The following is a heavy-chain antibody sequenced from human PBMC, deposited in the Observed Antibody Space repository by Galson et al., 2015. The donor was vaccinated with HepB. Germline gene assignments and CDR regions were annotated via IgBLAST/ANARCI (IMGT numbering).Heavy chain of an antibody. D-gene: IGHD5-18*01. CDR3: ATGKAYNYGLPGFDY. CDR1: GFTFDDYT. V-gene: IGHV3-48*01. CDR2: ISSSSSTI. Sequence: SLRLSCAASGFTFDDYTMHWVRQAPGKGLEWVSYISSSSSTIYYADSVKGRFTISRANAKNSLYLLMNSLRAEDTAVYYCATGKAYNYGLPGFDYWGQGTLVTVSS. J-gene: IGHJ4*02.